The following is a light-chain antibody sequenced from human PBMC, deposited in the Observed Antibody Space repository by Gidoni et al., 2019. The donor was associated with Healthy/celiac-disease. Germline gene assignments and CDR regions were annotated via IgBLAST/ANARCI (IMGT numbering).Light chain of an antibody. Sequence: AIRMTQTPSSFSASTGGRVPFTCLASQVISSYLAWYQQKPGKAPKLLIYAASTLQSGVPSRVSGSGSGTDFTLTISCLQSEDCATYYCQQYYSYPLCTFGQGTKLEIK. V-gene: IGKV1-8*01. CDR3: QQYYSYPLCT. J-gene: IGKJ2*02. CDR2: AAS. CDR1: QVISSY.